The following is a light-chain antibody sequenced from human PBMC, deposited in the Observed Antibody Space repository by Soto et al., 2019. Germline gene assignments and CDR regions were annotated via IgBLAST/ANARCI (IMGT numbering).Light chain of an antibody. CDR3: QSYDISLSGRV. CDR1: SSNIGAGYD. CDR2: GNN. V-gene: IGLV1-40*01. Sequence: QSVLTQPPSVSGAPGQRVTISCTGSSSNIGAGYDVHWYQQLPGTAPKLLIYGNNNRPSGVPDRFSGSKSGTSASLAITGLQAEDEADYYCQSYDISLSGRVFGGGTQLTVL. J-gene: IGLJ3*02.